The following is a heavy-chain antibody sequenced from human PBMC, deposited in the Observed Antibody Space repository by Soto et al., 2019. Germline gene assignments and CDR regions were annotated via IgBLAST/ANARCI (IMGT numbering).Heavy chain of an antibody. CDR3: ARHPERIADIGWFDP. D-gene: IGHD6-13*01. Sequence: VGSLRLSCAASGFTFSSYSMNWVRQAPGKGLEWVSYISSSSSTIYYADSVKGRFTISRDNAKNSLYLQMNSLRAEDTAVYYCARHPERIADIGWFDPWGQGTLVTISS. J-gene: IGHJ5*02. CDR2: ISSSSSTI. CDR1: GFTFSSYS. V-gene: IGHV3-48*01.